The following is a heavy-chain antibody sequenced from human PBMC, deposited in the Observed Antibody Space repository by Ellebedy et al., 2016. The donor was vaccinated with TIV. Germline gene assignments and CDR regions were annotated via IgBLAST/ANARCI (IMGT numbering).Heavy chain of an antibody. V-gene: IGHV3-23*01. J-gene: IGHJ4*02. CDR3: ARDAAGNGGKLDY. CDR2: ISGSGDST. D-gene: IGHD4-23*01. Sequence: GESLKISCADSGFTFSSYVMSWVRQAPGKGLEWVSTISGSGDSTHYADSVKGRFTISRDNSKNTLYLQMNSLRAEDTAVYYCARDAAGNGGKLDYWGQGTLVTVSS. CDR1: GFTFSSYV.